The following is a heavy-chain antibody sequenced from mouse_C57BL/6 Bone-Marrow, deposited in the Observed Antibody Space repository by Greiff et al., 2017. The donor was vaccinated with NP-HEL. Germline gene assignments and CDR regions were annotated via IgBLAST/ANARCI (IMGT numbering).Heavy chain of an antibody. V-gene: IGHV1-50*01. Sequence: QVQLQQPGAELVKPGASVKLSCKASGYTFTSYWMQWVKQRPGQGLEWIGEIDPSDSYTNYNQKFKGKATLTVDTSSSTAYMQLSSLTSEDSAVYYCARHYYGNPRYFDVWGTGTTVTVSS. CDR2: IDPSDSYT. D-gene: IGHD2-1*01. CDR3: ARHYYGNPRYFDV. J-gene: IGHJ1*03. CDR1: GYTFTSYW.